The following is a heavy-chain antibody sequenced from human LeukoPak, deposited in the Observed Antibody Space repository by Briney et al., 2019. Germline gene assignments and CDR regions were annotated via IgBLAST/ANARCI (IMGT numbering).Heavy chain of an antibody. D-gene: IGHD6-19*01. CDR1: GYTFTGYY. J-gene: IGHJ5*02. Sequence: GASVKVSCKASGYTFTGYYMHWVRQAPGQGLEWMGWINPNSGGTNYAQKFQGRVTMTRDTSISTAYMELRSLRSDDTAVYYCARDRAVAGTKWFDPWGQGTLVTVSS. CDR2: INPNSGGT. V-gene: IGHV1-2*02. CDR3: ARDRAVAGTKWFDP.